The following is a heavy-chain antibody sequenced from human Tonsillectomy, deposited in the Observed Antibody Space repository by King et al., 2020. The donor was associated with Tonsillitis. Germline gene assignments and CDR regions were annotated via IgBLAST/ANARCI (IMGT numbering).Heavy chain of an antibody. Sequence: VQLVESGGGLVQPGGSLRLSCAASGFTFSSYWMHWVRQAPGKGLVWVSRINSDGSSTNCADSVKGRFTISRDNVKNMVYLQMNSLRAEDTAVYYCARGGPPYSSGWYYFDYWGQGTLVTVSS. D-gene: IGHD6-19*01. CDR1: GFTFSSYW. V-gene: IGHV3-74*01. CDR3: ARGGPPYSSGWYYFDY. CDR2: INSDGSST. J-gene: IGHJ4*02.